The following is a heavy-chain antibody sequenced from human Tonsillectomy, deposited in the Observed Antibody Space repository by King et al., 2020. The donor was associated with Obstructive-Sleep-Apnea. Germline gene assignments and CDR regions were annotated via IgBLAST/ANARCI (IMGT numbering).Heavy chain of an antibody. CDR2: ISSSGSTI. J-gene: IGHJ3*02. CDR3: AFGNYYVSSGSLDAFDI. D-gene: IGHD3-22*01. Sequence: QVQLVESGGGLVKPGGSLRLSCAASGFIFSDYYMSWIRQAPGKGLDWFSYISSSGSTIYYADSVKGRFTISRDNAKNSLYLQMNSLRAEDTAVYYCAFGNYYVSSGSLDAFDIWGQGTMVTVSS. CDR1: GFIFSDYY. V-gene: IGHV3-11*01.